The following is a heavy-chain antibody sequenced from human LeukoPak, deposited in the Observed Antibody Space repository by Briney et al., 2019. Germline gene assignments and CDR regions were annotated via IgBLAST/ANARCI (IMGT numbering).Heavy chain of an antibody. V-gene: IGHV4-4*07. D-gene: IGHD6-13*01. CDR2: IYTSGST. Sequence: SETLSLTCNLHGDAQSSSYCTSAPTPAGQVQPRIGRIYTSGSTNYSPSLKSRVTRSVDTSKNEFSLKLNSVTAADTAVYYCARESTVAGTARYLDSWGQGTLVTVSS. J-gene: IGHJ4*02. CDR1: GDAQSSSY. CDR3: ARESTVAGTARYLDS.